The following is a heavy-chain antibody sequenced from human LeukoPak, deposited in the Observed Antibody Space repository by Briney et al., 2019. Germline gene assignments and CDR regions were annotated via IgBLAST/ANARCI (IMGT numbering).Heavy chain of an antibody. Sequence: PGESLRLSCVASGFTFSNYGIHWVRQAPGKGLEWVAFIRYDGSNKYYADSVRGRFTISRDNSKNTLYLQMNSLRAEDTAVYYCAKEYSSGWHDAFDIWGQGTMVTVSS. CDR1: GFTFSNYG. J-gene: IGHJ3*02. CDR3: AKEYSSGWHDAFDI. D-gene: IGHD6-19*01. V-gene: IGHV3-30*02. CDR2: IRYDGSNK.